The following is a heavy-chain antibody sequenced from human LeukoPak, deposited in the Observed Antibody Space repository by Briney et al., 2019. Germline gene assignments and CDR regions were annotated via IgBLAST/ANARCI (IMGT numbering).Heavy chain of an antibody. CDR2: ISWNSGSI. D-gene: IGHD4-17*01. CDR3: ATHGDYDAFDI. J-gene: IGHJ3*02. Sequence: GRSLRLSCAASGFTFDVYAMHWVRQAPGKGLEWVSGISWNSGSIGYADSVKGRFTISRDNAKNSLYLQMNSLRAEDTALYYCATHGDYDAFDIWGQGTMVTVSS. CDR1: GFTFDVYA. V-gene: IGHV3-9*01.